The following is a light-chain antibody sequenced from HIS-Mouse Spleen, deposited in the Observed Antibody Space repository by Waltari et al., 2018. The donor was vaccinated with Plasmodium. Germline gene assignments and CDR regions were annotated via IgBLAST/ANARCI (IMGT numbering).Light chain of an antibody. V-gene: IGLV3-10*01. Sequence: SSELTQPPSVPVSPGQTARITRSGDALPKKYAYWYQQKSGQAPVLVIYEDSKLPSGIPERFSGSSSGTMATLTISGAQVEDEADYYCYSTDSSGNHRVFGGGTKLTVL. CDR3: YSTDSSGNHRV. J-gene: IGLJ3*02. CDR1: ALPKKY. CDR2: EDS.